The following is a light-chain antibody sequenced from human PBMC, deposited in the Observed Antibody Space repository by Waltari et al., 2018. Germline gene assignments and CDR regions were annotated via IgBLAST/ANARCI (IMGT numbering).Light chain of an antibody. V-gene: IGLV2-23*02. CDR3: CSFAGGNNFEVI. J-gene: IGLJ2*01. CDR2: EVS. Sequence: QSALTQPASVSGSPGQSITISCTGTSSNVENYNLVSWYQHHPGKAPKLLIYEVSKRPAGIFNRFSGSTSGHTASPTIAGLQAEDESDYYCCSFAGGNNFEVIFGGGTRLTVL. CDR1: SSNVENYNL.